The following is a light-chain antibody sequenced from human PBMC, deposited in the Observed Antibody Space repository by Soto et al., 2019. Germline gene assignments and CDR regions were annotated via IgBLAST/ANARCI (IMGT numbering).Light chain of an antibody. CDR1: QSISNY. J-gene: IGKJ1*01. Sequence: DIQMTQSPSSLSASVGDRVTITCRASQSISNYLNWYQQKPGKAPKLLISAASTLQSGVPSRFSGGGSVTDFTLTFSSLQPEDFATYYCQQSYSTPRTFGQGTKVEVK. CDR3: QQSYSTPRT. V-gene: IGKV1-39*01. CDR2: AAS.